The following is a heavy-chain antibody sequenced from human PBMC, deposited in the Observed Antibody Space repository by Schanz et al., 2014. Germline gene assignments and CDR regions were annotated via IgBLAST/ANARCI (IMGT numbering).Heavy chain of an antibody. V-gene: IGHV3-23*04. J-gene: IGHJ4*02. Sequence: QLVESGGCLVKPGGSLRLSCATSGFTFSTYAMSWVRQAPGKGLEWVSGISGSGVITYYEDSVKGRFTISRDNSKNTLYLQMNSVRAEDSAVYYCTRGSGSRSYGWYYDSWGQGTLVTVSS. CDR2: ISGSGVIT. D-gene: IGHD3-10*01. CDR1: GFTFSTYA. CDR3: TRGSGSRSYGWYYDS.